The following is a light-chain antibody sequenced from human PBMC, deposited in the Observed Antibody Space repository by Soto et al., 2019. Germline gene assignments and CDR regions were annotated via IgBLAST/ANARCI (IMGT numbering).Light chain of an antibody. CDR2: EVS. V-gene: IGLV2-14*01. J-gene: IGLJ3*02. CDR1: SSDFSSYNY. CDR3: SSYTSSSTWV. Sequence: QSALTQPASVSGSPGQSITISCTGTSSDFSSYNYVSWYQQHPGSTPKLMIYEVSYRPSGVSNRFSGSESGNTASLTISGLQTEDEAHYYCSSYTSSSTWVFGGGTKLTVL.